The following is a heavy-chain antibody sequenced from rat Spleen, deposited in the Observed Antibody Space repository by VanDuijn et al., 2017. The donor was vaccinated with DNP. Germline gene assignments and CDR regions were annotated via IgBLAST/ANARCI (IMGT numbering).Heavy chain of an antibody. J-gene: IGHJ3*01. CDR2: VNSAGTT. Sequence: EVQLQESGPGLVKPSQSLSLTCSVTGYSITSSYRWNWIRKFPGNKLEWMGSVNSAGTTNYNPSLKSRISITRDTSKNQLFLQVNSVTTEDTATYYCARDSSSAWWGQGTQVTVSS. D-gene: IGHD1-2*01. CDR1: GYSITSSYR. CDR3: ARDSSSAW. V-gene: IGHV3-3*01.